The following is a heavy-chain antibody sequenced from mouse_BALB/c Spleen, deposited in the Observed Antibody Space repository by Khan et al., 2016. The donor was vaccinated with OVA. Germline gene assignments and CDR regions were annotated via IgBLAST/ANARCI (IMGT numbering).Heavy chain of an antibody. D-gene: IGHD1-2*01. Sequence: QVQLQQSGAEPARPGASVKMSCTASGYTFTSNTMHWIKQRHGQGLEWIGYINPRSGYTNYNQKFNDKATLTAEKSSSTAYMQLSSLTSEDSAVYYCASRTTAYSLDYWGQGTSVTVSS. CDR3: ASRTTAYSLDY. V-gene: IGHV1-4*01. J-gene: IGHJ4*01. CDR1: GYTFTSNT. CDR2: INPRSGYT.